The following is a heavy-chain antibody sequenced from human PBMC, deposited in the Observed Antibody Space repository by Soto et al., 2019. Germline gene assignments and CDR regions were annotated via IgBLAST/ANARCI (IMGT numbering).Heavy chain of an antibody. CDR1: GYTFTDNQ. CDR3: ARRHLRDYIRWNFDP. V-gene: IGHV1-2*02. D-gene: IGHD3-16*01. J-gene: IGHJ5*02. Sequence: QVQLVQSGAEVKKLGASVKVSCKASGYTFTDNQIHWLRRAPGQRLEWMGRIDPKSGDTNFAPTYQGRVTMTRDTSTNTVYMELTRLTSGDTAIYFCARRHLRDYIRWNFDPWGQGTLVTVSS. CDR2: IDPKSGDT.